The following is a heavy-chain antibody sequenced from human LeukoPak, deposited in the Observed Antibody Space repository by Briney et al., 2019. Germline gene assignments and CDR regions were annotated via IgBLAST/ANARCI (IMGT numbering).Heavy chain of an antibody. Sequence: SVKVSCKASGYTFTSYAISWVRQAPGQGLEWMGGIIPIFGTANYAQKFQGRVTITADESTSTAYMELRSLRSDDTAVYYCARRSYSSGWYAYLPPGFDYWGQGTLVTVSS. CDR2: IIPIFGTA. D-gene: IGHD6-19*01. V-gene: IGHV1-69*13. CDR1: GYTFTSYA. J-gene: IGHJ4*02. CDR3: ARRSYSSGWYAYLPPGFDY.